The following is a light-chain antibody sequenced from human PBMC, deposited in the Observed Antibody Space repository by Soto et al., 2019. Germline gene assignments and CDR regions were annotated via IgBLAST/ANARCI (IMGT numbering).Light chain of an antibody. Sequence: QSVLTQPASVSGSPGQSITISCTGTSSVVGSYNYVSWYQQHPGKAPRLMIYASSNRPSGVSHRFSGSRSGNTASLTISGLQAEDEADYFCSSYTSGSTLYVFGSGTKV. V-gene: IGLV2-14*01. CDR2: ASS. CDR3: SSYTSGSTLYV. J-gene: IGLJ1*01. CDR1: SSVVGSYNY.